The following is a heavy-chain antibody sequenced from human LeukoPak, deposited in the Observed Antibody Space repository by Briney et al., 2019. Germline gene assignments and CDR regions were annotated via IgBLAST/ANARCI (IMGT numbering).Heavy chain of an antibody. CDR2: VSGNGRNT. Sequence: PGGSLRLSCAASGFSFSTYAMNWVRQAPGKGLEWTSGVSGNGRNTYYADSVRGRFTISRDNSKSTVDLQMNSLRAEDTATYYCVRAAFGSGIPNWFDPWGRGTLVTVSS. V-gene: IGHV3-23*01. CDR3: VRAAFGSGIPNWFDP. J-gene: IGHJ5*02. CDR1: GFSFSTYA. D-gene: IGHD3-10*01.